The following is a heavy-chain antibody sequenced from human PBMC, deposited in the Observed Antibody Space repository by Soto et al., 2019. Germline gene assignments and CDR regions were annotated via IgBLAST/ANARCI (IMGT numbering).Heavy chain of an antibody. Sequence: GGSLRLSCAAFGFTFSSFSMNWVRQAPGKGLEWVSYISTSGSTMYYADSAKGRFTISRDNAKNSLYLQMNSLRAEDTAVYYCARDIGYYYDKFDYWGQGTQVTVSS. CDR1: GFTFSSFS. V-gene: IGHV3-48*01. CDR3: ARDIGYYYDKFDY. J-gene: IGHJ4*02. CDR2: ISTSGSTM. D-gene: IGHD3-22*01.